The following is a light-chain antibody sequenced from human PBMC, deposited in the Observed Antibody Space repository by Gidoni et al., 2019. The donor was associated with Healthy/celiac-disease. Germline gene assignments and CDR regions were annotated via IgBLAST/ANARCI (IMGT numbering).Light chain of an antibody. CDR1: ESISSY. J-gene: IGKJ5*01. CDR3: QQNYSTPPRT. Sequence: DLKMPQSPSSLSASVGDGVTITRRARESISSYLNWYQQKPGKAPKLLIYAASSLQSGVPSRFSGSGSGTDFTLTISSLQPEDVATYYCQQNYSTPPRTFGQGTRLEIK. CDR2: AAS. V-gene: IGKV1-39*01.